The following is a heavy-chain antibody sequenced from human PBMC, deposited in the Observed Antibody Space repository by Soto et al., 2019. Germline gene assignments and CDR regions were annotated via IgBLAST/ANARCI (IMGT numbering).Heavy chain of an antibody. Sequence: QVQLVQSGGGVVQPARSLRLSCAASGFTFSNYGMHWVRQAPGQGLEWVAVVWHDGKTKYYADSVEGRFTISRDNSRNTLLLQMNRLRAKDTAVYHCARDRGSDDPIDYWGQGTLFTVSS. V-gene: IGHV3-33*01. CDR2: VWHDGKTK. CDR3: ARDRGSDDPIDY. D-gene: IGHD3-10*01. J-gene: IGHJ4*02. CDR1: GFTFSNYG.